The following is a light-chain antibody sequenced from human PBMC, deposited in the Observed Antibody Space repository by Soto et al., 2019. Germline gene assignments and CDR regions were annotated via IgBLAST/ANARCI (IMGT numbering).Light chain of an antibody. Sequence: EIVLTQSPATLSLSPGESATLSCRASQSVSRYLAWYQQKPGQAPRLLIYDISNRATGIPARFSGSGSGTDLTLTISSLEPEDFALYYCQQRGNWPLYTFGQGTKLEIK. CDR1: QSVSRY. V-gene: IGKV3-11*01. CDR2: DIS. J-gene: IGKJ2*01. CDR3: QQRGNWPLYT.